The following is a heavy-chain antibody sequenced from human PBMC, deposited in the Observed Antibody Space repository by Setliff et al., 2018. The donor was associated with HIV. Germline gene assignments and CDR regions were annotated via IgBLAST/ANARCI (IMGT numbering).Heavy chain of an antibody. CDR1: GYTFITYG. CDR2: ISANNGNT. D-gene: IGHD5-12*01. Sequence: ASVKVSCKVFGYTFITYGISWVRQAPGQGLEWMGGISANNGNTNYAQRLQGRVTMTTDKSTSTAFMELRSLTSDDTAVYYCARGGYSGYDSVPHYWYFDLWGRGTLVTVS. J-gene: IGHJ2*01. CDR3: ARGGYSGYDSVPHYWYFDL. V-gene: IGHV1-18*01.